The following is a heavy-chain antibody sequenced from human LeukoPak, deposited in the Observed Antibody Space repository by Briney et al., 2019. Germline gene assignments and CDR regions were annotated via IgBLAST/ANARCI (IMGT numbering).Heavy chain of an antibody. D-gene: IGHD5-18*01. CDR2: ISWNSGNI. V-gene: IGHV3-9*01. CDR1: GFTFDDYA. Sequence: PGRCLRLSCAASGFTFDDYAMHWVRQAPGKGLEWVSGISWNSGNIDYADSAKGRFTISRDNAKNSPYLQMNSLRAEDTALYYCAKGRGYNYGYIFGYFDYWGQGTLVTVSS. J-gene: IGHJ4*02. CDR3: AKGRGYNYGYIFGYFDY.